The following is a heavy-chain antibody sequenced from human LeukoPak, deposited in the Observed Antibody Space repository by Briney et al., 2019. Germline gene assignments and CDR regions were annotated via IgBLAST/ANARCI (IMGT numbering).Heavy chain of an antibody. Sequence: SETLSLTCAVSGGSFSGYYWSWLRQPPGKGLEGVGEISHSGSTNYSPSLKSRVTISVDTSKNQFSLKLSSVTAADTAVYYCARGQLAAFDYWGQGTLVTVSS. CDR3: ARGQLAAFDY. V-gene: IGHV4-34*01. J-gene: IGHJ4*02. D-gene: IGHD2-15*01. CDR2: ISHSGST. CDR1: GGSFSGYY.